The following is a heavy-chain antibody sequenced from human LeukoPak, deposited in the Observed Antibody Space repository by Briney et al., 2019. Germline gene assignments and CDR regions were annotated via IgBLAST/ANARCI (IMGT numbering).Heavy chain of an antibody. CDR3: ARAGVVDRFYYYGMDV. Sequence: GGSLRLSCAASGFTFSSYGMHWVRQAPGKGLEWVAVISYDGSNKYYADSVKGRFTISRGNSKNTLYLQMNSLRAEDTAVYYCARAGVVDRFYYYGMDVWGQGTTVTVSS. CDR2: ISYDGSNK. J-gene: IGHJ6*02. D-gene: IGHD3-3*01. CDR1: GFTFSSYG. V-gene: IGHV3-30*03.